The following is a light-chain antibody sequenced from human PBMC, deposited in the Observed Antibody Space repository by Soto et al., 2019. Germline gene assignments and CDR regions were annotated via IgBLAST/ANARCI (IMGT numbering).Light chain of an antibody. Sequence: IVLTQSPGTLSLSPGERATLSCRASQSVSSTYLAWYQQKPGQAPRLLIYGASSRATGISDRFSGSGSGTDFTLTISRLEPEDFAVYYCQQYGSSPLFTFGPGTKVDIK. CDR2: GAS. CDR3: QQYGSSPLFT. V-gene: IGKV3-20*01. J-gene: IGKJ3*01. CDR1: QSVSSTY.